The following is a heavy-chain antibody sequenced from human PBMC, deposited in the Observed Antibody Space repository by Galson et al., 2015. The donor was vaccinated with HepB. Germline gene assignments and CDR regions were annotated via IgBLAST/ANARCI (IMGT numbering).Heavy chain of an antibody. Sequence: LRLSCAASGFTFSSYSMNWVRQAPGKGLEWVSYISSSSSTIYYADSVKGRFTISRDNAKNSLYLQMNSLRDEDTAVYYCARETAVAGIRYFDYWGQGTLVTVSS. J-gene: IGHJ4*02. D-gene: IGHD6-19*01. V-gene: IGHV3-48*02. CDR2: ISSSSSTI. CDR1: GFTFSSYS. CDR3: ARETAVAGIRYFDY.